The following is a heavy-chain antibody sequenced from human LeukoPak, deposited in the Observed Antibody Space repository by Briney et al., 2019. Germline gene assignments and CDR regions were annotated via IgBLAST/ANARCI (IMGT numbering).Heavy chain of an antibody. CDR1: GYTFTGYY. J-gene: IGHJ6*03. V-gene: IGHV1-2*02. D-gene: IGHD2-2*01. CDR2: INPNSGGT. Sequence: ASVKVSCKASGYTFTGYYMHWVRQAPGQGLEWMGWINPNSGGTNYAQKFQGRVTMTRDTSISTAYMELSRLRSDDTAVYYCARDGVPTAMRGYYYYYIDVWGKGTTVTISS. CDR3: ARDGVPTAMRGYYYYYIDV.